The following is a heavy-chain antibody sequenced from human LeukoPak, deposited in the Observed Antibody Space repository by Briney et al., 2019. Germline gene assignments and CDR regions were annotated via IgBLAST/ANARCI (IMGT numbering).Heavy chain of an antibody. V-gene: IGHV4-34*01. D-gene: IGHD1-1*01. CDR2: INHSGST. Sequence: SETLSLTCAVYGGSFSGYYWSWIRQPPGKGLEWIGEINHSGSTNYNPSLKSRVTISVDTSKNQFSLKLSSVTAADTAVYYCARPAKRYRFHYFDYWGQGTLVTVSS. CDR3: ARPAKRYRFHYFDY. CDR1: GGSFSGYY. J-gene: IGHJ4*02.